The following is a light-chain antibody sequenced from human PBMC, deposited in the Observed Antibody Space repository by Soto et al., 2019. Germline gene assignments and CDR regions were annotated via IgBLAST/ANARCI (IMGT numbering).Light chain of an antibody. CDR3: QQSITYPWT. CDR2: RAS. J-gene: IGKJ1*01. V-gene: IGKV1-5*03. Sequence: DIQMTQSPSTLSASAGDRVTITCRASQNIDMYLAWYQQKPGQAPSLLIYRASSLQSGVPSRFSGNGSGTEFTLTISSLQPDDFATYYCQQSITYPWTFGQGTKVDIK. CDR1: QNIDMY.